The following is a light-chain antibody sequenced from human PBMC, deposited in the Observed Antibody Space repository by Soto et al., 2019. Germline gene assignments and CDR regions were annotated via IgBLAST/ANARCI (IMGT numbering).Light chain of an antibody. CDR2: EVS. V-gene: IGLV2-14*01. J-gene: IGLJ1*01. Sequence: QSVLTQPASVSGSPGQSITISCIGTSSDVGGYNYVSWYQQHPGKAPKLIIYEVSNRPSGVSNRFSGSKSGNTASLTISGLQAEDEADYYCSSYTSSSTYVFGTGTKVTVL. CDR3: SSYTSSSTYV. CDR1: SSDVGGYNY.